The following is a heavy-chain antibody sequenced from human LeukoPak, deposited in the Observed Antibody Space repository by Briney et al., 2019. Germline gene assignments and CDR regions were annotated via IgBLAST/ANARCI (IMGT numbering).Heavy chain of an antibody. CDR2: IYSGGST. CDR3: VGGGYSSPSGAFDI. Sequence: GGSLRLSCAASGFTVSSNYMSWVRQAPGKGLEWVSVIYSGGSTYYADSVKGRFTISRDNSKNTLYLQMNSLRAEDTAVYYCVGGGYSSPSGAFDIWGQGTMVTVSS. V-gene: IGHV3-53*01. J-gene: IGHJ3*02. CDR1: GFTVSSNY. D-gene: IGHD6-6*01.